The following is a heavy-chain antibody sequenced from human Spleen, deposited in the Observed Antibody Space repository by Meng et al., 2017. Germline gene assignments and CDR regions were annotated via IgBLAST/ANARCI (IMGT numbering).Heavy chain of an antibody. CDR2: ISSSGSTI. CDR3: AREVRYDFDY. V-gene: IGHV3-11*04. J-gene: IGHJ4*02. Sequence: GESLKISCAASGFTFSDYYMSWIRQAPGKGLEWVSYISSSGSTIYYADSVKGRFTISRDNVKNSLYLQMNSLRAEDTAVYYCAREVRYDFDYWGQGTLVTVSS. D-gene: IGHD2-2*01. CDR1: GFTFSDYY.